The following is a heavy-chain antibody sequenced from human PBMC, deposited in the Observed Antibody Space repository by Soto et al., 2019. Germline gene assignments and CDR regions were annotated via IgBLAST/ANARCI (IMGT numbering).Heavy chain of an antibody. J-gene: IGHJ3*02. D-gene: IGHD2-21*02. V-gene: IGHV1-46*03. Sequence: VASVKVSCKASGYTFTSYYMHWVRQAPGQGLEWMGIINPSGGSTSYAQKFQGRVTMTRDTSTSTVYMELSSLRSEDTAVYYCARVRDCGGDCYSPGAFDIWGQGTMVTVSS. CDR1: GYTFTSYY. CDR2: INPSGGST. CDR3: ARVRDCGGDCYSPGAFDI.